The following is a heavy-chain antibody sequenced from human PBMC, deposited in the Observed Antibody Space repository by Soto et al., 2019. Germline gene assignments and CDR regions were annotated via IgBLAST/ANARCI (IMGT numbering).Heavy chain of an antibody. CDR1: GYNFANYW. CDR3: ARGIGTVYYDSSGFDY. J-gene: IGHJ4*02. D-gene: IGHD3-22*01. Sequence: GESLKISCKGFGYNFANYWIGWVRQMPGKGLEWTGIIYPGDSDTKYSPSFQGQVTFSADKSISTAYLQLSSLRASDTAMYYCARGIGTVYYDSSGFDYWGQGTLVTVSS. CDR2: IYPGDSDT. V-gene: IGHV5-51*01.